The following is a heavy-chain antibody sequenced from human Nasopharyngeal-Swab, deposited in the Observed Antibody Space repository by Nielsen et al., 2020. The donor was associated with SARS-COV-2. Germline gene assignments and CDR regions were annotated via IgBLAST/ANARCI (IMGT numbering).Heavy chain of an antibody. J-gene: IGHJ4*02. Sequence: GGSLRLSCAASGFTFSDYYMSWIRQAPGKGLEWVSYISSSGSTIYYADSVKGRFTISRDNAKNSLYLQMNSLRAEDKAVYYCAAHPSYDFWSGTYYWGQGTLVTVSS. V-gene: IGHV3-11*04. D-gene: IGHD3-3*01. CDR2: ISSSGSTI. CDR1: GFTFSDYY. CDR3: AAHPSYDFWSGTYY.